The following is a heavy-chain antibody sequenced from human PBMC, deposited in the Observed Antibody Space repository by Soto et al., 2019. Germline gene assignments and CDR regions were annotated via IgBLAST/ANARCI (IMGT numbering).Heavy chain of an antibody. D-gene: IGHD2-15*01. CDR2: INHSGST. CDR3: AGAFIVVVVAATGGWFDP. V-gene: IGHV4-34*01. Sequence: ETLSLTCAVYVGSFSGYYWSWIRQPPGKGLEWIGEINHSGSTNYNPSLKSRVTISVDTSKNQFSLKLSSVTAADTAVYYCAGAFIVVVVAATGGWFDPWGQGTLVTSPQ. J-gene: IGHJ5*02. CDR1: VGSFSGYY.